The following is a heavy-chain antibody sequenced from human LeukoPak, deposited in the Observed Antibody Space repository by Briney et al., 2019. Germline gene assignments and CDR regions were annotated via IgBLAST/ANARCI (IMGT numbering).Heavy chain of an antibody. J-gene: IGHJ1*01. CDR1: GYSFTSYW. CDR2: IYPGDSDT. CDR3: ARLGDYYDTLQPFQH. V-gene: IGHV5-51*01. Sequence: GGSLKISCKGSGYSFTSYWIGWVRQMPGKGLEWMGIIYPGDSDTRYSPSFQGQVTISADKSISTAYLQWSSLKASDTAMYYCARLGDYYDTLQPFQHWGQGTLVTVSS. D-gene: IGHD3-22*01.